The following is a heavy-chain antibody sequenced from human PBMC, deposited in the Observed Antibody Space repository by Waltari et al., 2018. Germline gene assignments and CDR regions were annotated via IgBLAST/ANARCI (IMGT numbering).Heavy chain of an antibody. D-gene: IGHD3-10*01. Sequence: EVQLVESGGGLVKPGGSLRLSCAASGFTFSSYSMNWVRQAPGKGLEWVSSMSSSSSYIYYADSVKGRFTSSRDNAKNSLYLQMNSLRAEDTAVYYCARAGGTMVRGQGRWFDPWGQGTLVTVSS. CDR3: ARAGGTMVRGQGRWFDP. CDR1: GFTFSSYS. J-gene: IGHJ5*02. CDR2: MSSSSSYI. V-gene: IGHV3-21*01.